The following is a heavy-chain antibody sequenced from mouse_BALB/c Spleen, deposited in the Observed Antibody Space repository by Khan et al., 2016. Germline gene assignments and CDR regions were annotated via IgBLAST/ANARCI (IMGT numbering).Heavy chain of an antibody. CDR2: ISSGGRYT. V-gene: IGHV5-6*01. Sequence: EVELVESGGDLVKPGGSLNLSCAASGFTFSNYAMSWVRQTPDKRLVWVATISSGGRYTYYPDSVKGRFTISRGNAKNTLYLHMSSLKSEDTAIYYCARQLDGSSTDHATDYWRQGPSGTICS. CDR1: GFTFSNYA. J-gene: IGHJ4*01. D-gene: IGHD1-1*01. CDR3: ARQLDGSSTDHATDY.